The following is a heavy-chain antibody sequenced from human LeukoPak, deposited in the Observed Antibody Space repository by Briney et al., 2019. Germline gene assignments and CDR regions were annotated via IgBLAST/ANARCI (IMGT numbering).Heavy chain of an antibody. J-gene: IGHJ4*02. CDR2: INPNSGGT. Sequence: GASVKVSCKASGYTFTGYYMHWVRQAPGQGLEWMGWINPNSGGTNYAQKFQGRVTMTRDTSISTAYMELSRLRSDDTAVYYCARDQGKITEGDYYGSGSNDYWGQGTLVTVSS. D-gene: IGHD3-10*01. CDR1: GYTFTGYY. V-gene: IGHV1-2*02. CDR3: ARDQGKITEGDYYGSGSNDY.